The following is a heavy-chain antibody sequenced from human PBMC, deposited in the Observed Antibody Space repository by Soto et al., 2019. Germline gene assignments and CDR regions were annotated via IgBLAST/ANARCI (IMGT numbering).Heavy chain of an antibody. CDR1: GGSISSSSYY. CDR3: ARRQTRWIAAREPRGAFDI. Sequence: SETLSLTCTVSGGSISSSSYYWGWIRQPPGKGLEWIGSIYYSGSTYYNPSLKSRVTISVDTSKNQFSLKLSSVTAADTAVYYCARRQTRWIAAREPRGAFDIWGQGTMVTVSS. V-gene: IGHV4-39*01. CDR2: IYYSGST. J-gene: IGHJ3*02. D-gene: IGHD6-6*01.